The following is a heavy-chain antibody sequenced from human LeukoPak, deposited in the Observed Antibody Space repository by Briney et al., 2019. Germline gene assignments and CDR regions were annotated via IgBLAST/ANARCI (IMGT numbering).Heavy chain of an antibody. D-gene: IGHD3-10*01. V-gene: IGHV4-59*01. CDR3: ARGRYGSGSYFPLFDP. CDR2: IYNSGST. CDR1: GGSSGTYS. Sequence: SETLSLTCTVSGGSSGTYSWNWIRQPPGKGLEWIGYIYNSGSTNYNPSLKSRVTISLDTSKNQFSLRLNSVTSADTAVYYCARGRYGSGSYFPLFDPWGQGTLVTVSS. J-gene: IGHJ5*02.